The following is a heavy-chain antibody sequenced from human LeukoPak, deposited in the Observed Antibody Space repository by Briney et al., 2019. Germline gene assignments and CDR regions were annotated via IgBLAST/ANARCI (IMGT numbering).Heavy chain of an antibody. CDR1: GYIFTSYN. V-gene: IGHV1-46*01. D-gene: IGHD3-22*01. CDR2: INPSGGST. J-gene: IGHJ4*02. Sequence: ASVKVSCKASGYIFTSYNMHWVRQAPGRGLEWMGIINPSGGSTRYAQKFQGRVTMTRDTSTSTVYMELSSLRSEDTAVYYCARDFFHRYYDSSGRAFDYWGQGILVTVSS. CDR3: ARDFFHRYYDSSGRAFDY.